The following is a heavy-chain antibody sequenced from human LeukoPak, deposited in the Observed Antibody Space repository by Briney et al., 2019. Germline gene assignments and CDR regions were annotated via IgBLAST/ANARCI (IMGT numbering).Heavy chain of an antibody. CDR1: GYSISAGYF. D-gene: IGHD1-26*01. CDR3: ARVIVTATHVPDAFDL. V-gene: IGHV4-38-2*01. J-gene: IGHJ3*01. Sequence: PSETLSLTCAISGYSISAGYFWGWIRQSPVKGLEWIGSVHHTGSDYYKPSLKSRITIPIDTSKNHSSLNLPSVTAADTAVFFCARVIVTATHVPDAFDLWGQGILVTVSS. CDR2: VHHTGSD.